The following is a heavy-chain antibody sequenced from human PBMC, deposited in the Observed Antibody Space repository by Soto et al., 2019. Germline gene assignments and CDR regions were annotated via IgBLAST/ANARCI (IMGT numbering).Heavy chain of an antibody. V-gene: IGHV3-23*01. CDR3: ARDPFWSGYYYDAFDI. CDR2: ISGSGGST. J-gene: IGHJ3*02. D-gene: IGHD3-3*01. Sequence: GGSLRLSCAASGFTFSSYAMSWVRQAPGKGLEWVSAISGSGGSTYYADSVKGRFTISRDNSKNTLYLQMNSLRAEDTAVYYCARDPFWSGYYYDAFDIWGQGTIVTVSS. CDR1: GFTFSSYA.